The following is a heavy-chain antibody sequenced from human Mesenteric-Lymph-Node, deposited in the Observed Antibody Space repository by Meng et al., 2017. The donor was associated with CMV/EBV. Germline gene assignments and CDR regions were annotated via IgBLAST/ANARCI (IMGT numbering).Heavy chain of an antibody. V-gene: IGHV1-2*02. D-gene: IGHD3-22*01. J-gene: IGHJ4*02. CDR3: ARESGGNYYDSSGYLGAGFDY. Sequence: ASVKVSCKASGYTFTGYYMHWVRQAPGQGLEWMGWINPNSGGTNYAQKFQGRVTMTRDTSISTAYMELSRLRSDDTAVYYCARESGGNYYDSSGYLGAGFDYWGQGTLVTVSS. CDR1: GYTFTGYY. CDR2: INPNSGGT.